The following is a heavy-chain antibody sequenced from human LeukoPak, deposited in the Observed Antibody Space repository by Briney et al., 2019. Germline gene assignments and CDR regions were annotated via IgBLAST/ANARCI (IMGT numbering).Heavy chain of an antibody. D-gene: IGHD2-15*01. Sequence: ASVKVSCKVSGYTLTELSMHWVRQAPGKGLEWMGGFDPEDGETIYAQKFQGRVTMTEDTSTDTAYMELSSLRSEDTAVYYCATVYYLGYCSGGSCFDYWGQGTLVTVSS. CDR2: FDPEDGET. V-gene: IGHV1-24*01. CDR1: GYTLTELS. J-gene: IGHJ4*02. CDR3: ATVYYLGYCSGGSCFDY.